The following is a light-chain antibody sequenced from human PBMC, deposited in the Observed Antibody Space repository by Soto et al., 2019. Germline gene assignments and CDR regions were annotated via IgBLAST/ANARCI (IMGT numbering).Light chain of an antibody. J-gene: IGLJ1*01. CDR2: EVS. CDR1: SSDVGAHNF. CDR3: NSYTSSKPYG. V-gene: IGLV2-14*01. Sequence: QAVLTQPASVSGSPGQAITISCSGSSSDVGAHNFVSWYQHHPGKAPKLMIYEVSNRPSGVSNRFSGSKSGNTASLTISGLQAEDEADYYCNSYTSSKPYGFGSGTKVTVL.